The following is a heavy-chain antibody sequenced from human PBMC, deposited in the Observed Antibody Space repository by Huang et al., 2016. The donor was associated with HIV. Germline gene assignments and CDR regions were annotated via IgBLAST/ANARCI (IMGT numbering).Heavy chain of an antibody. CDR3: AKDPYSSSWFDHFDY. J-gene: IGHJ4*02. Sequence: EVQLLESGGGLVQPGGSLRLSCAASGFTFSGYAMSWVRQAPGKGLEWGSVISGGGGSTYYADSVKGRFTISRDNSKNTLYLQMNSLRAEDAAVYYCAKDPYSSSWFDHFDYWGQGTLVTVSS. D-gene: IGHD6-13*01. V-gene: IGHV3-23*01. CDR1: GFTFSGYA. CDR2: ISGGGGST.